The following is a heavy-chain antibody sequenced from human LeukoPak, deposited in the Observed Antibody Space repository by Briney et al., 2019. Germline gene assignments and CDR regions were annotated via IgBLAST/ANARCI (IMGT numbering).Heavy chain of an antibody. Sequence: GGSLRLSCAASGFTFSSYSMNWVRQAPGKGLEWVSYISSSSSTIYYADSVKGRFTISRDNAKNSLYLQMNSLRPEDTAVYYCARGRMTTVNYWGQGTLVTVSS. D-gene: IGHD4-17*01. CDR3: ARGRMTTVNY. J-gene: IGHJ4*02. CDR2: ISSSSSTI. CDR1: GFTFSSYS. V-gene: IGHV3-48*04.